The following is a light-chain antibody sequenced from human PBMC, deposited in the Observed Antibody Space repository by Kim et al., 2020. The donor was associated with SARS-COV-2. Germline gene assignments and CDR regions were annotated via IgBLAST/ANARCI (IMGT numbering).Light chain of an antibody. V-gene: IGKV3-20*01. CDR3: QHYATSPRT. CDR2: GAS. CDR1: QSVRSSY. J-gene: IGKJ1*01. Sequence: EIVLTQSPGTLSLSPRERATLSCRASQSVRSSYLAWYQQKPGQGPRLLIYGASSRATGIPDRFSGSGSGTDFTLIISRLEPEDFAVYYCQHYATSPRTFGQGTKVDIK.